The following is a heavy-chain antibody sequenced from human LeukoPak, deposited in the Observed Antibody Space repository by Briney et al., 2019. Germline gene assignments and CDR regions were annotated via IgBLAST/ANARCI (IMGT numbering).Heavy chain of an antibody. V-gene: IGHV3-7*01. D-gene: IGHD1-14*01. Sequence: GGSLRLSCAVSGFTFSSYWMSWVRQAPGKGLECVANINEDGSEKYYVDSVKGRFSISRDNAKNSLYLQMNSLRAEDTAVYYCATTTHFDYWGEEILV. CDR1: GFTFSSYW. CDR2: INEDGSEK. CDR3: ATTTHFDY. J-gene: IGHJ4*02.